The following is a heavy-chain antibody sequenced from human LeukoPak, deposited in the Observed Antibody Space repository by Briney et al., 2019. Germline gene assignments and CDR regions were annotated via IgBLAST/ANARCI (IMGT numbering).Heavy chain of an antibody. J-gene: IGHJ6*02. Sequence: GGSLRLSCAASGFTFSSYNMNWARQAPGRGLEWVSSISSSSSYIYYADSVKGRFTISRDNAKNSLYLQMNSLRAEDTAVYYCARWGLYSGYGYYYYGMDVWGQGTTVTVSS. D-gene: IGHD5-12*01. CDR2: ISSSSSYI. CDR1: GFTFSSYN. CDR3: ARWGLYSGYGYYYYGMDV. V-gene: IGHV3-21*01.